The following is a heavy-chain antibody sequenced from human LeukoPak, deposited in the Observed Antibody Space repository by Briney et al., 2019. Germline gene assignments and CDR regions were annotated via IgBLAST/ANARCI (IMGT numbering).Heavy chain of an antibody. Sequence: GGSLRLSCAASGFAFSSYGMKWVRQAPGKGLEWVSFISSSSTYIYYADSVEGRFTISRDNAKNSLYLQMNSLRAEDTAVYHCATGEMATAGYYFDYWGQGTLVTVSS. V-gene: IGHV3-21*01. CDR2: ISSSSTYI. D-gene: IGHD5-24*01. CDR3: ATGEMATAGYYFDY. CDR1: GFAFSSYG. J-gene: IGHJ4*02.